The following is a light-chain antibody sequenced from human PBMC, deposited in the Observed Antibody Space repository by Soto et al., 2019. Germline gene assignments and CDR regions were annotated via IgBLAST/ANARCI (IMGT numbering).Light chain of an antibody. CDR2: GVS. V-gene: IGKV3-20*01. Sequence: EIVLTQSPGPLSFSPGESSTLLCMSSQFVSSRSLAWYQQKPGQAPRLLIYGVSTRATGIPDRFSGSGSGTDFTLTITPLEPEDFALYFCQQYETSPITFGQGTRLEI. J-gene: IGKJ5*01. CDR3: QQYETSPIT. CDR1: QFVSSRS.